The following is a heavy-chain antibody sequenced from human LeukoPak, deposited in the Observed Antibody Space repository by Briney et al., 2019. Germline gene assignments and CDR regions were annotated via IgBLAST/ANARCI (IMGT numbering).Heavy chain of an antibody. J-gene: IGHJ4*02. V-gene: IGHV3-30*14. Sequence: PGGSLRLSCAASGFTFSSYAMHWVRQAPGKGLEWVAVISYDGSNKYYADSVKGRFTISRDNSKNTLYLQMNSLRAEDTAVYYCAKDHLYCSGGSCYGDYWGQGTLVTVSS. CDR2: ISYDGSNK. CDR1: GFTFSSYA. CDR3: AKDHLYCSGGSCYGDY. D-gene: IGHD2-15*01.